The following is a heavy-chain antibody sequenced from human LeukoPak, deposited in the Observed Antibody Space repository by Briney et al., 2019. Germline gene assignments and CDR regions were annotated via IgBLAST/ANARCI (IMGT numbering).Heavy chain of an antibody. D-gene: IGHD3-22*01. CDR1: GGSISSYY. Sequence: SETLSLTCTVSGGSISSYYWSWIRQPPGKGLEWIGYIYYSGSTNYNPSLKSRVTISVDTSKNQFSLKLSSVTAADTAVYYCARSIAYYYDSSGYYYYYYGMDVWGQGTTVIVSS. V-gene: IGHV4-59*01. J-gene: IGHJ6*02. CDR3: ARSIAYYYDSSGYYYYYYGMDV. CDR2: IYYSGST.